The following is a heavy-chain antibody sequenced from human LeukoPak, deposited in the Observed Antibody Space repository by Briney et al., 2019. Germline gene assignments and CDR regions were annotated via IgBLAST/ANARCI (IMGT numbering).Heavy chain of an antibody. V-gene: IGHV3-30*18. J-gene: IGHJ4*02. Sequence: GGSLRLSCAASGFTFSSYGMHWIRQAPGKGLEWVAVISYDGINKYYADSVKGRFTISRDNSKNTLYLQMNSLRAEDTAVYYCAKGGVVITTHCDYWGQGTLVTVSS. CDR1: GFTFSSYG. D-gene: IGHD3-22*01. CDR3: AKGGVVITTHCDY. CDR2: ISYDGINK.